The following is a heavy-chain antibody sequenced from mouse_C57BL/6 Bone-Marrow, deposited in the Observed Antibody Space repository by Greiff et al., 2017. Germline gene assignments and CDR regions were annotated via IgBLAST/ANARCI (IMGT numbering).Heavy chain of an antibody. Sequence: VQLQQSGPGLVQPSQSLSITCTVSGFSLTSYGVHWVRQSPGKGLEWLGVIWSGGSTDSNAAFISRLSISKDNSKSQVFFKMNSLQADDTAIYYCARNSDYDPYWYFDVWGTGTTVTVSS. CDR1: GFSLTSYG. V-gene: IGHV2-2*01. CDR2: IWSGGST. CDR3: ARNSDYDPYWYFDV. J-gene: IGHJ1*03. D-gene: IGHD2-4*01.